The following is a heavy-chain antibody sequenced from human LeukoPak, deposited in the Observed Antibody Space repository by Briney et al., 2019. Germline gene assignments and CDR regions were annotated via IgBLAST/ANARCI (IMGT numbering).Heavy chain of an antibody. CDR2: IKQDGSVK. J-gene: IGHJ4*02. V-gene: IGHV3-7*01. CDR3: ARIGYSSSSFDY. Sequence: GGSLRLSCAASGFTFTTYWMSWVRQAPGKGLEWVANIKQDGSVKYYVDSVKGQFTISRDNAKNSLYLQMSGLRVEDTAVYYCARIGYSSSSFDYWGQGTLVTVSS. D-gene: IGHD6-6*01. CDR1: GFTFTTYW.